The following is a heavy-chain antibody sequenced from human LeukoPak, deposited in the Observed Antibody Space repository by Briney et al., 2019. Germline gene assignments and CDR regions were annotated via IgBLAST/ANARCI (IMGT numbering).Heavy chain of an antibody. CDR3: AKDLRAAAGPWFDP. CDR2: IWYDGSNK. Sequence: GRSLRLSCAASGFTFSSCGMHWVRQAPGKGLEWVAVIWYDGSNKYYADSVKGRFTISRDNSKNTLYLQMNSLRAEDTAVYYCAKDLRAAAGPWFDPWGQGTLVTVSS. V-gene: IGHV3-33*06. CDR1: GFTFSSCG. D-gene: IGHD6-13*01. J-gene: IGHJ5*02.